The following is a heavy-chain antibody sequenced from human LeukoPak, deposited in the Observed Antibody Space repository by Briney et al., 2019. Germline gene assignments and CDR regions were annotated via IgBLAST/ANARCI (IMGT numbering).Heavy chain of an antibody. Sequence: PGGSLRLSCAASGFTFSSYWMSWVRQAPGKGLEWVANIKQDGSEKYYVDSVKGRFTISRDNSKNMLYLQTNSLRAEDTAVYYCAKNELLWFGEFDAFDIWGQGTMVTVSS. CDR3: AKNELLWFGEFDAFDI. CDR1: GFTFSSYW. CDR2: IKQDGSEK. J-gene: IGHJ3*02. D-gene: IGHD3-10*01. V-gene: IGHV3-7*02.